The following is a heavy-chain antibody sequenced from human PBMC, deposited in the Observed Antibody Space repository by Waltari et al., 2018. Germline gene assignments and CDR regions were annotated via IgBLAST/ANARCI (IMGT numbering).Heavy chain of an antibody. CDR3: ARYYGNGEGWLDP. D-gene: IGHD3-3*01. V-gene: IGHV4-39*07. Sequence: QLQLQESGPGLVKPSETLSLTCTVSGGSISSGSYYWGWIRQPPGKGLESIGYISYSGTTYYNWSLKSRVTMSVDTSRDKYSLSLRSVAAADTAVYYCARYYGNGEGWLDPWGQGTLVTVSS. J-gene: IGHJ5*02. CDR1: GGSISSGSYY. CDR2: ISYSGTT.